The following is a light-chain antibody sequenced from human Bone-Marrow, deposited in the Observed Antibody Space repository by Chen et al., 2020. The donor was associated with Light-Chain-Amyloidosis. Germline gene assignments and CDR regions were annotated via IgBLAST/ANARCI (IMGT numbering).Light chain of an antibody. CDR3: QHYYSTPPA. J-gene: IGKJ4*01. CDR1: QSLLFRSNNTNY. V-gene: IGKV4-1*01. CDR2: CAS. Sequence: DIVLTQSPDSLTVSLGERATLTCRSSQSLLFRSNNTNYVAWYQQIPGQPPKLLLYCASTRASVLTDRCSCSGSAADFTRGVSNLQAGGVAGYSCQHYYSTPPAFGGWTKVGIK.